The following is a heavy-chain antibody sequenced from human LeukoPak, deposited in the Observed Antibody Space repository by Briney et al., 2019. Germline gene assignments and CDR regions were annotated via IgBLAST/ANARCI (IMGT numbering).Heavy chain of an antibody. V-gene: IGHV3-66*02. J-gene: IGHJ3*02. CDR2: IYSGGST. D-gene: IGHD3-3*01. CDR3: ARPLRPRITIFGVVIRGWAFDI. CDR1: GFTVSSNY. Sequence: PGGSLRLSCAASGFTVSSNYMSWVRQAPGKGLEWDSVIYSGGSTYYADSVKGRFTISRDNSKNTLYLQMNSLRAEDTAVYYCARPLRPRITIFGVVIRGWAFDIWGQGTMVTVSS.